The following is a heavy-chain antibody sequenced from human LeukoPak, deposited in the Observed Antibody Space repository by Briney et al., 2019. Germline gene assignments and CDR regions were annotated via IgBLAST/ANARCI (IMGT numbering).Heavy chain of an antibody. Sequence: GASVKVSCKASGYTLTSYDINWVRQATGQGLEWMGWMNPNSGNTGYAQKFQGRVTMTRNTSISTAYMELSSLRSEDTAVYYCARIVHRAKTGMTTVTSLAYWGQGTLVIVSS. CDR1: GYTLTSYD. V-gene: IGHV1-8*01. CDR3: ARIVHRAKTGMTTVTSLAY. CDR2: MNPNSGNT. D-gene: IGHD4-11*01. J-gene: IGHJ4*02.